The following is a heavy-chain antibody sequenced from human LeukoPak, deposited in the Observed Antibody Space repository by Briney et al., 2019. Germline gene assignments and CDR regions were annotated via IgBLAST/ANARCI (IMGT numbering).Heavy chain of an antibody. CDR3: ARDRRVAGSFDY. CDR2: ISSSSSYI. J-gene: IGHJ4*02. Sequence: PGGSLRLSCAASGFTFSSYSMNWVRQAPGKGLEWVSSISSSSSYIYYADSVKGRFTISRDNAKNSLYLQVNSLRAEDTAVYYCARDRRVAGSFDYWGQGTLVPSPQ. CDR1: GFTFSSYS. V-gene: IGHV3-21*01. D-gene: IGHD3-10*01.